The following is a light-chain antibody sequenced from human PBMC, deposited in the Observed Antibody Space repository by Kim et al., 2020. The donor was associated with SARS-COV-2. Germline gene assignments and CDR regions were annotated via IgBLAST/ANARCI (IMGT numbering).Light chain of an antibody. CDR1: QSISSW. CDR3: QQYHSFGT. Sequence: DIQMTQSPSTLSASVGDRVTITCRASQSISSWLAWYQQKLGKAPKLLIYNASSLESGVPSRFSGSGSGTEFTLTISSLQPDDFATYYCQQYHSFGTFGQGTKVDIK. CDR2: NAS. V-gene: IGKV1-5*03. J-gene: IGKJ1*01.